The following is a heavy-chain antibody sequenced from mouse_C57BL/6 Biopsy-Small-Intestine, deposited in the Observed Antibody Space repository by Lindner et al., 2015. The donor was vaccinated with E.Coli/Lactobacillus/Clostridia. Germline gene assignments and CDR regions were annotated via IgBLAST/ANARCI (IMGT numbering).Heavy chain of an antibody. V-gene: IGHV1-81*01. Sequence: CKASGYTFTSYGISWVKQRTGQGLEWIGEIYPRSGNTYYNEKFKGKATLTADKSSSTAYMELRSLTSEDSAVYFCASRPGAMDYWGQGTSVTVSS. CDR1: GYTFTSYG. CDR3: ASRPGAMDY. D-gene: IGHD3-2*02. CDR2: IYPRSGNT. J-gene: IGHJ4*01.